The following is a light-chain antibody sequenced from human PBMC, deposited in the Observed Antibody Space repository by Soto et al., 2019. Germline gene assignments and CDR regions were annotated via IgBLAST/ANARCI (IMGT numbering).Light chain of an antibody. J-gene: IGKJ4*01. Sequence: DMRMTQCPSTLSASIGERITITCRASQSITTFLAWYQQKPGKAPQILIYDASKLEPGVPSRLSGGGSGTEFTLTISSLRPDDFATYYCQQYSTYPLTLGGGTKVDIK. V-gene: IGKV1-5*01. CDR1: QSITTF. CDR2: DAS. CDR3: QQYSTYPLT.